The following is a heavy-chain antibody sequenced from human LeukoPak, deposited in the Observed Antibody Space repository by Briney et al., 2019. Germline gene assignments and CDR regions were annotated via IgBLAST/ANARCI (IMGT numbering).Heavy chain of an antibody. V-gene: IGHV1-8*01. Sequence: ASAKVSCKASGYTFTSYDINWVRQATGQGLEWMGWMNPNSGNTGYAQKFQGRVTMTRNTSISTAYMELSSLRSEDTAVYYCAREYYGDYGLFDPWGQGTLVTVSS. J-gene: IGHJ5*02. D-gene: IGHD4-17*01. CDR1: GYTFTSYD. CDR2: MNPNSGNT. CDR3: AREYYGDYGLFDP.